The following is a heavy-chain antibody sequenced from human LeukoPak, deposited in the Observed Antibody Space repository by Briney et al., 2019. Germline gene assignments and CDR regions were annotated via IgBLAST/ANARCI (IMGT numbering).Heavy chain of an antibody. J-gene: IGHJ6*04. Sequence: SQTLSLTCTVSGGAITSGGYSWNWIRQPPGKGLEWIGYIYYSGSTYYNPSLKSRVTISVDTSKNQFSLKLSSVTAADTAVYYCASLLRFLEWPASMDVWGKGTTVTVSS. CDR3: ASLLRFLEWPASMDV. CDR1: GGAITSGGYS. D-gene: IGHD3-3*01. CDR2: IYYSGST. V-gene: IGHV4-30-2*05.